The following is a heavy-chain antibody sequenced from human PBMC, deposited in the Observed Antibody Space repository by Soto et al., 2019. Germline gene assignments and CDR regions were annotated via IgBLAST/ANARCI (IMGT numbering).Heavy chain of an antibody. CDR1: GFTFSSYG. CDR3: ASDRRLGMLPCYHFYGMDV. CDR2: IWYDGSNK. V-gene: IGHV3-33*01. D-gene: IGHD7-27*01. Sequence: QVQLVESGGGVVQPGRSLRLSCAASGFTFSSYGMHWVRQAPGKGLEWVAVIWYDGSNKYYADSLRGRFTISRDNSKNTLYLEMNSLRAEDTAVYYCASDRRLGMLPCYHFYGMDVWGQGTTVTVSS. J-gene: IGHJ6*01.